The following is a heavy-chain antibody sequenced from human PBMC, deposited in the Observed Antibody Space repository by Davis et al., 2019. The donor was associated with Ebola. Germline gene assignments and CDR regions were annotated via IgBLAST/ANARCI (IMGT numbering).Heavy chain of an antibody. V-gene: IGHV1-46*01. Sequence: ASVKVSCKASGYTFTSYYMHWVRQAPGQGLEWMGIINPSGGSTSYAQKFQGRVTMTRDTSTSTVYMELSSLRSDDTAVYYCARVGYDFWSGSEYFDYWGQGTLVTVSS. D-gene: IGHD3-3*01. CDR3: ARVGYDFWSGSEYFDY. J-gene: IGHJ4*02. CDR1: GYTFTSYY. CDR2: INPSGGST.